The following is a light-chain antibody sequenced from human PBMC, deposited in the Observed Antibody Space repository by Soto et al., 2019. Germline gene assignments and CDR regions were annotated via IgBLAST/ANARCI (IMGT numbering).Light chain of an antibody. CDR2: GAS. J-gene: IGKJ5*01. CDR3: QQYNIWPPIT. CDR1: QSVSSS. V-gene: IGKV3-15*01. Sequence: EIVMTQSPATLSVSPGERATLSCRASQSVSSSLAWYQQKPGQAPRLLIYGASTRATGIPARFSGSGSGTAFTLTISSLQSEDFAVYYCQQYNIWPPITFGQGTRLEIK.